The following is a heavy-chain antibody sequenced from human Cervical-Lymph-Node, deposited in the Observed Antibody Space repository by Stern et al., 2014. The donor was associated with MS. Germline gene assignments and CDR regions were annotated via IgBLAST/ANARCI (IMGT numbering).Heavy chain of an antibody. V-gene: IGHV1-46*02. Sequence: VHLVESGSEVKKPGASVKVSCKASEYTHNNYLIHWVRQAPGQRPYWMGVINPSGATNYAQKVQDSVTMTTDASTSTFYMELSRLRSEDTAVYYCAVRYCSGGRCYSVPDVWGQGTTVIVSS. CDR1: EYTHNNYL. CDR3: AVRYCSGGRCYSVPDV. CDR2: INPSGAT. D-gene: IGHD2-15*01. J-gene: IGHJ6*02.